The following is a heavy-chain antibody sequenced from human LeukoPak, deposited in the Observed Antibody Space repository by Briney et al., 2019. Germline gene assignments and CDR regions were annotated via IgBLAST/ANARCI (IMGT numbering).Heavy chain of an antibody. CDR3: AREDVSSGSFDY. D-gene: IGHD6-19*01. Sequence: PSETLSLTCTVSGGSISSYYWSWIRQPPGKGLEWIGYIYYSGSTNYNPSLKSRVTISVDTSKNHFSLKLSSVTAADTAVYYCAREDVSSGSFDYWGQGTLVTVSS. CDR2: IYYSGST. V-gene: IGHV4-59*01. J-gene: IGHJ4*02. CDR1: GGSISSYY.